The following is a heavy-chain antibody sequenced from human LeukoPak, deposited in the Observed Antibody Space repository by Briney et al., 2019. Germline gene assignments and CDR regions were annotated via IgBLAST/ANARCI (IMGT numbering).Heavy chain of an antibody. Sequence: GGSLRLSCEVSGLIFSTYWMTWVRQAPGRGLEWVVVVSYDGNNKYYADSVKGRFTISRDNSKNTLYLQMNSLRAEDTAVYYCTKDVYYYDSSVKGAFDIWGQGTMVTVSS. CDR2: VSYDGNNK. V-gene: IGHV3-30*18. D-gene: IGHD3-22*01. CDR3: TKDVYYYDSSVKGAFDI. CDR1: GLIFSTYW. J-gene: IGHJ3*02.